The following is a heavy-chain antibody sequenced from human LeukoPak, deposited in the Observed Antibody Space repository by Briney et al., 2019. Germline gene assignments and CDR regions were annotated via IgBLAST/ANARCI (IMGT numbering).Heavy chain of an antibody. CDR1: GFTFSSYG. Sequence: PGGSLRLSCAASGFTFSSYGVHWVRQAPGKGLEWVAVISYDGSNKFYADSVKGRFTISRDNSKNTLYLQMNSLRAEDTAVYYCAKFETTGWVYGMDVWGPGTTVTVSS. CDR3: AKFETTGWVYGMDV. J-gene: IGHJ6*02. D-gene: IGHD4-17*01. CDR2: ISYDGSNK. V-gene: IGHV3-30*18.